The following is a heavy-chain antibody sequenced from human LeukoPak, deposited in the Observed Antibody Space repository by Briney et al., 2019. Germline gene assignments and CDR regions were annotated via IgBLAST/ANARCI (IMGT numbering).Heavy chain of an antibody. CDR1: GFTFSSYW. D-gene: IGHD1-7*01. CDR3: AKYGNYLFDY. V-gene: IGHV3-30*02. CDR2: IRYDGTNI. J-gene: IGHJ4*02. Sequence: GGSLRLSCVASGFTFSSYWMHWVRQAPGKGLEWVAFIRYDGTNIYYADSVKGRFTISRDNSRNTLYLQMNSLRAEDTAVYYCAKYGNYLFDYWGQGTLVTVSS.